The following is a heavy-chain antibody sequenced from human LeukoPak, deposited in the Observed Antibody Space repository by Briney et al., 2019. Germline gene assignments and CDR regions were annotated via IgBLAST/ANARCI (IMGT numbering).Heavy chain of an antibody. V-gene: IGHV1-69*02. CDR3: ARSLTMIESFYYYYGMDV. D-gene: IGHD3-22*01. CDR1: GGTFSSYT. J-gene: IGHJ6*02. Sequence: RGASVEVSCEASGGTFSSYTISWVRQAPGQGLEWMGRIIPILGIANYAQKFQGRVTITADKSTSTAYMELSSLRSEDTAVYYCARSLTMIESFYYYYGMDVWGQGTTVTVSS. CDR2: IIPILGIA.